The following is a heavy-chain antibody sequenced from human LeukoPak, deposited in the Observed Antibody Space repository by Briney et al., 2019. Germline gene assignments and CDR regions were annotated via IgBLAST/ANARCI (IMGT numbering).Heavy chain of an antibody. D-gene: IGHD5-12*01. CDR2: INNVASHI. CDR3: ARDPTQWLRYGHFDY. CDR1: GFTFSSSA. V-gene: IGHV3-21*01. Sequence: NAGGSLRLSCAGSGFTFSSSAMNWVRQAPGKGLEWVSSINNVASHIYYADSVKGRFTISRDNAKNSLYLQMNSLRAEDTAVYYCARDPTQWLRYGHFDYWGQGTLVTVSS. J-gene: IGHJ4*02.